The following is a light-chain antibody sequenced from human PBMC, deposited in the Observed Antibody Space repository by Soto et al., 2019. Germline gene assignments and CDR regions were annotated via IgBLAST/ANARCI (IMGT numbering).Light chain of an antibody. CDR1: SSDIGGYRY. CDR2: DVT. V-gene: IGLV2-14*03. CDR3: TSYTSDSSVI. Sequence: QSALTQPASVSGSPGPSVTISCPGTSSDIGGYRYVSWYQQRPGKAPTLMIHDVTNRPAGVSDRFSGSTSGNTASLTLSGLQEDDAADYYCTSYTSDSSVIFGGGTKLTVL. J-gene: IGLJ2*01.